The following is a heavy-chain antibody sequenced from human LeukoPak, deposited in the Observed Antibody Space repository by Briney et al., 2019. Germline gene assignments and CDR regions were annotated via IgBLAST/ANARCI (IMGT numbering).Heavy chain of an antibody. CDR2: INWNGGST. Sequence: PGGSLRLSCAASGFTFDDYGMSWVRQAPGKGLEWVSGINWNGGSTGYADSVKGRFTISRDNAKNSLYLQMNSLRAEDTALYHCAGGQGWSGYLDDAFDIWGQGTMVTVSS. J-gene: IGHJ3*02. D-gene: IGHD3-3*01. CDR3: AGGQGWSGYLDDAFDI. CDR1: GFTFDDYG. V-gene: IGHV3-20*01.